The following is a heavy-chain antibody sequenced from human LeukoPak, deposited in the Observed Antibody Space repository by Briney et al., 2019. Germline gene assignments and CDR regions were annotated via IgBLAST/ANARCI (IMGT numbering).Heavy chain of an antibody. CDR1: GFTFSTFW. J-gene: IGHJ6*02. Sequence: GGSLRLSCAASGFTFSTFWMSWVRQAPGKGLESVAHIKQDGSEKYYVESLKDRFTISRDNAKSALYLQMNNLRAEDTAVYYCARYGSSRGAYYYGMDVWGQGTTVTVSS. V-gene: IGHV3-7*01. CDR2: IKQDGSEK. D-gene: IGHD2-2*01. CDR3: ARYGSSRGAYYYGMDV.